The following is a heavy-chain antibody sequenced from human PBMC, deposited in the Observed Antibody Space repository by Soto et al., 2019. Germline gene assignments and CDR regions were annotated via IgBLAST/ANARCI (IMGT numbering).Heavy chain of an antibody. CDR1: GFTFSSYA. V-gene: IGHV3-30-3*01. Sequence: QVQLVESGGGVVQPGRSLRLSSAASGFTFSSYAMHWVRQAPGKGLESVSVISYDGSNKYYADSVKGRFTISRDNSKNTLYLQMNSLRAEDTAVYYCARDPYCGGDCYSYYFDYWGQGTLVTVSS. CDR2: ISYDGSNK. D-gene: IGHD2-21*02. CDR3: ARDPYCGGDCYSYYFDY. J-gene: IGHJ4*02.